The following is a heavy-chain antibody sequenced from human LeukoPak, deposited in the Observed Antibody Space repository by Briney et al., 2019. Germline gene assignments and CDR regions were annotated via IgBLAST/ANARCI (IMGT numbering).Heavy chain of an antibody. CDR3: AKDKDRAFDI. Sequence: GGSLRLSCAASGFTFTTYWMGWVRQAPGKGLEWVANIKQDGSEKYYGDSVKGRFTISRDNAKNSLSLQMNSLRAEDTAVYYCAKDKDRAFDIWGQGTMVTVSS. V-gene: IGHV3-7*01. CDR2: IKQDGSEK. D-gene: IGHD1-14*01. CDR1: GFTFTTYW. J-gene: IGHJ3*02.